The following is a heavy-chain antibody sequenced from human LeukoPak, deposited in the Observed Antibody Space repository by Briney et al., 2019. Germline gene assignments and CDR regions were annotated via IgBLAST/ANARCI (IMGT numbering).Heavy chain of an antibody. Sequence: GGSLRLSCAASGFIFSSYAMHWVRQAPGKGLEWVAVISYDGSNKYYADSVKGRFTISRDNSKNTLYLQMNSLRAEDTAVYYCARAGFSGNPLARDWFDPWGQGTLVTVSS. CDR1: GFIFSSYA. D-gene: IGHD4-23*01. CDR2: ISYDGSNK. V-gene: IGHV3-30*01. J-gene: IGHJ5*02. CDR3: ARAGFSGNPLARDWFDP.